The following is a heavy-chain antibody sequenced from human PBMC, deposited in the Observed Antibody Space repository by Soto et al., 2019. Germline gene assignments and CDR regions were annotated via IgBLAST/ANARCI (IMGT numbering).Heavy chain of an antibody. V-gene: IGHV3-21*06. CDR2: ISSSGSSI. CDR3: VRYVVVVPATPFDY. D-gene: IGHD2-15*01. CDR1: GFTFRSYS. Sequence: GGSLRLSCSASGFTFRSYSMNWVRQAPGKGLEWVSSISSSGSSISYADSVKGRFTISRDNAKNSLYLQMNNLGADDTAVYYCVRYVVVVPATPFDYWGQGTLVTVSS. J-gene: IGHJ4*02.